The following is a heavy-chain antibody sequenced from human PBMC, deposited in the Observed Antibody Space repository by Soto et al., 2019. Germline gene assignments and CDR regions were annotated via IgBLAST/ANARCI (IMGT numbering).Heavy chain of an antibody. CDR2: ISGSGGNT. J-gene: IGHJ6*02. V-gene: IGHV3-23*01. CDR1: GFTFSSYA. D-gene: IGHD3-22*01. Sequence: PGGSLRLSCAASGFTFSSYAMSWVRQAPGKGLEWVSTISGSGGNTYHADSVKVQFSISRDNSKNTLYLQMNSLRAEDTAVYYRAKDQITMSYYGMDVWGQGTTVTVSS. CDR3: AKDQITMSYYGMDV.